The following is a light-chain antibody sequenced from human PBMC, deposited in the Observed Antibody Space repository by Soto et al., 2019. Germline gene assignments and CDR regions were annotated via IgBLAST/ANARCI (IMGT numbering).Light chain of an antibody. J-gene: IGKJ4*01. Sequence: IPMTQSPSTLSASVGDRVTITGRASQSISSWLAWYQQAPGKAPKLLIYKASSLESGVPSRFSGSGSGTEFTLTISSLQPDDFATYYCQQYDTYSLTFGGGTKVDIK. CDR2: KAS. V-gene: IGKV1-5*03. CDR3: QQYDTYSLT. CDR1: QSISSW.